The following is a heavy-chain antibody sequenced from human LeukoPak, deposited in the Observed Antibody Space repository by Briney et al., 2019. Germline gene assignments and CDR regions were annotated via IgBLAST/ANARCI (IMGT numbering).Heavy chain of an antibody. CDR1: GYSISSGYY. CDR2: IYHSGST. J-gene: IGHJ1*01. D-gene: IGHD3-22*01. CDR3: ARGGASYYDSSGYLAEYFQH. V-gene: IGHV4-38-2*02. Sequence: PSETLSLTCTVSGYSISSGYYWGWIRQPPGKGLEWIGSIYHSGSTYYNPSLKSRVTISVDTSKNQFSLKLSSVTAADTAVYYCARGGASYYDSSGYLAEYFQHWGQGTLVTVSS.